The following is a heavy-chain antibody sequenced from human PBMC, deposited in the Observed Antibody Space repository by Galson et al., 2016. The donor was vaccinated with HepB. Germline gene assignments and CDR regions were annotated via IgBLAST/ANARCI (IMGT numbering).Heavy chain of an antibody. D-gene: IGHD2-21*02. Sequence: SLRLSCAASGFIFNDYYMSWIRQAPGKGLEWVSYISRDSAYINYADSVKGRFTISRDNAKNSVFLEMSSLRAEDTAVYFCARGEERGVTPFESWGQGTLVTVSS. CDR2: ISRDSAYI. CDR1: GFIFNDYY. J-gene: IGHJ4*02. CDR3: ARGEERGVTPFES. V-gene: IGHV3-11*06.